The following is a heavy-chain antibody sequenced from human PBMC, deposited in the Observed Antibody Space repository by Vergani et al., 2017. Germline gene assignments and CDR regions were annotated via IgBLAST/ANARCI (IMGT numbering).Heavy chain of an antibody. J-gene: IGHJ5*02. D-gene: IGHD6-13*01. CDR2: INHSGST. CDR3: ARDQAGTGWFDP. Sequence: QVQLQQWGAGLLKPSETLSLTCAVYGGSFSGYYWSWIRQPPGTGLEWIGEINHSGSTNYNPSLKSRVTISVDTSKNQFSLTLSSVTAADTAVYYCARDQAGTGWFDPWGQGTLVTVSA. V-gene: IGHV4-34*01. CDR1: GGSFSGYY.